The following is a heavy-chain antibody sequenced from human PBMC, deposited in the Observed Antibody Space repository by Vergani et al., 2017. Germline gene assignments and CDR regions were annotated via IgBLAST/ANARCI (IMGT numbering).Heavy chain of an antibody. D-gene: IGHD4-23*01. CDR1: RFNFSNYG. CDR2: ISYDGSQK. V-gene: IGHV3-30*03. CDR3: ARGARWHEAGAVDI. J-gene: IGHJ3*02. Sequence: VQLLESGGGLVQPGGSLRLSCAASRFNFSNYGMHWVRQAPGKGLEWVAVISYDGSQKYYVDSVKGRFTISRDDSKNTLYLQMNSLRAEDTAVYYCARGARWHEAGAVDIWGQGTMVTVSS.